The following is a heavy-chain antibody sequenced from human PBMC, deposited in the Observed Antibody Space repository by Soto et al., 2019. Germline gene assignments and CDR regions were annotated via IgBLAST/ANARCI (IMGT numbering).Heavy chain of an antibody. CDR3: AKYRSTSSGAEGFDF. D-gene: IGHD6-6*01. V-gene: IGHV3-23*01. Sequence: PGGSLRLSCAASGFTFNSYAMTWVCQAPGKGLEWVSSISGSGDVTFYAASVKGRFTISRDNSKITFFLQLNSLRAEDTGLYYCAKYRSTSSGAEGFDFWGQGALVTVSS. CDR1: GFTFNSYA. CDR2: ISGSGDVT. J-gene: IGHJ4*02.